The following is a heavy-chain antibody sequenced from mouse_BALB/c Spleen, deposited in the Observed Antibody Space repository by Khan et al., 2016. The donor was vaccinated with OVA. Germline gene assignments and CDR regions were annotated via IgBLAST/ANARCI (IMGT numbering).Heavy chain of an antibody. J-gene: IGHJ2*01. CDR1: GYTFANYA. D-gene: IGHD2-14*01. CDR3: VGSPIPPYDLDY. V-gene: IGHV1-4*01. CDR2: INPSTGYT. Sequence: QVQLQQSGTELARPGASVKMSCKASGYTFANYAMHWVKQRPGQGLEWIGYINPSTGYTNYNQNFSDKATLTTDRSSSTAYLQLSSLTSDDAAVDYCVGSPIPPYDLDYWGQGTTLTVSS.